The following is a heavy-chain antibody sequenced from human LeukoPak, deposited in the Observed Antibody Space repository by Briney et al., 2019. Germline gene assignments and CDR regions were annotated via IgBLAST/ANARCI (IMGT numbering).Heavy chain of an antibody. CDR1: GFTVSSNY. CDR2: IYIGGGT. Sequence: GSLRLSCAASGFTVSSNYMSWVRQAPGKGLEWVSVIYIGGGTYYADSVKGRFTVSRDTSKNTVFLQMNSLRAEDTAVYYCARDRAMGYWGQGTLVTVSS. V-gene: IGHV3-53*01. J-gene: IGHJ4*02. CDR3: ARDRAMGY.